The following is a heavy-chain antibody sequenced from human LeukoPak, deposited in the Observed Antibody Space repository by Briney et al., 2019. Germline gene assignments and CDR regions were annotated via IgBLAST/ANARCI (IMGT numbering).Heavy chain of an antibody. Sequence: SETLSLTCTVSGGSISSSSYYWGWIRQPPGKGLEWIGSIYYSGSTYYNPSLKSRVTISIDTSMNQFSLKMSSVTAADTAVYYCARRKSGAVAVDYWGQGTLITVSS. J-gene: IGHJ4*02. CDR2: IYYSGST. CDR1: GGSISSSSYY. V-gene: IGHV4-39*01. D-gene: IGHD6-19*01. CDR3: ARRKSGAVAVDY.